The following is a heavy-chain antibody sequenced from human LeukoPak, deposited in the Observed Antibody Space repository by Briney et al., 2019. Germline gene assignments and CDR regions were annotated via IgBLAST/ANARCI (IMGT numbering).Heavy chain of an antibody. CDR2: INPNSGGT. Sequence: ASVKVSCKASGYTFTGYYMHRVRQAPGQGLEWMGWINPNSGGTNYAQKFQGRVTMTRDTSISTAYMELSRLRSDDTAVYYCARDITQQWQTPYYYYYGMDVWGQGTTVTVSS. V-gene: IGHV1-2*02. CDR1: GYTFTGYY. D-gene: IGHD6-19*01. CDR3: ARDITQQWQTPYYYYYGMDV. J-gene: IGHJ6*02.